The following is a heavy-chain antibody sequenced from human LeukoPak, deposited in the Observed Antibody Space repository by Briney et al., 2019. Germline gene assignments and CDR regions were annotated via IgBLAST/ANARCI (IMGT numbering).Heavy chain of an antibody. V-gene: IGHV3-7*01. CDR3: AGRDSARNPWAY. CDR2: IRPDGSEQ. CDR1: GFTFSNFW. D-gene: IGHD4-11*01. Sequence: GGSLRLSCAASGFTFSNFWMNWIRRAPGRGLEWVANIRPDGSEQFYVDSVKGRFTISRDNAKNSVYLQMNSLRADDTAVYYCAGRDSARNPWAYWGQGTLVTVST. J-gene: IGHJ4*02.